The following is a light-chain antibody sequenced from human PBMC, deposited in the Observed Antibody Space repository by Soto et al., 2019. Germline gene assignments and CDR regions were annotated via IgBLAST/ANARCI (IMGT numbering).Light chain of an antibody. CDR3: QVWDRSSDHVI. V-gene: IGLV3-21*02. CDR2: DDS. J-gene: IGLJ2*01. CDR1: NMGSEKS. Sequence: SYELTQPPSVSVAPGQPARIACGGNNMGSEKSVHWYQQKPGQAPVLVVYDDSDRPSGIPGRFSGSNSGDTATLIISRVEAGDEADYYCQVWDRSSDHVIFGGGTKVTVL.